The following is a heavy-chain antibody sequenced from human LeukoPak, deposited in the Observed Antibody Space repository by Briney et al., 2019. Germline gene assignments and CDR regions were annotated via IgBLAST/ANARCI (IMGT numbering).Heavy chain of an antibody. J-gene: IGHJ4*02. CDR1: GFTFSHYA. CDR3: AKDTEGVRGNFLFEY. CDR2: ISADHAT. V-gene: IGHV3-23*01. D-gene: IGHD2-8*01. Sequence: GGSLRLSCAASGFTFSHYAMSWVRQAPGKGLEWVAAISADHATYGADSMKGRFTISRDNSKNTLYLQMNGLRAEDTAVYYCAKDTEGVRGNFLFEYWGQGTLVTVSS.